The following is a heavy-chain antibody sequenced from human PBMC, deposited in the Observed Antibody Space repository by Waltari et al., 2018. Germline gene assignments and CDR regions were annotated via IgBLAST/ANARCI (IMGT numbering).Heavy chain of an antibody. Sequence: QLQLQESGPGLVKPSETLSLTCTVSGGSISRSRYYCGWLRQPPGKGLEWIGSIYYSGSTYYNPSLKSRVTISVDTSKNQFSLKLSSVTAADTAVYYCARSITMIVVVITSLANFDYWGQGTLVTVSS. V-gene: IGHV4-39*01. D-gene: IGHD3-22*01. CDR2: IYYSGST. CDR3: ARSITMIVVVITSLANFDY. J-gene: IGHJ4*02. CDR1: GGSISRSRYY.